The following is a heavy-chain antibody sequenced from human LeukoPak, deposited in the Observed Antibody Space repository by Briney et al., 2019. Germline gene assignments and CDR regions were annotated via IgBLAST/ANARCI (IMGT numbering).Heavy chain of an antibody. D-gene: IGHD6-13*01. CDR1: GYTFSSHY. Sequence: ASVKVSCKASGYTFSSHYMHWVRQAPGQGLEWMGIINPSGGSTSYAQKFQGRVALTRDTSTSTVYMEVSSLRSEDTAVYYCARAAATGTHNWFDPWGQGTLVTVSS. J-gene: IGHJ5*02. V-gene: IGHV1-46*01. CDR2: INPSGGST. CDR3: ARAAATGTHNWFDP.